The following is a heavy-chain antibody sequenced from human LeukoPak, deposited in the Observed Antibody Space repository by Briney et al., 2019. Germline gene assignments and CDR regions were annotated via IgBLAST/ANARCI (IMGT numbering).Heavy chain of an antibody. Sequence: SQTLSLTCTVSGGSISSGDYYWSAIRQPPGKGLEWIGYIHYTGTTYYNPSLKSRVTISVDTSKNQFSLKVSSVTAADTAVYYCARAGGDYGGGRWYWYSDLWGRGTLVTVSS. V-gene: IGHV4-30-4*01. CDR3: ARAGGDYGGGRWYWYSDL. J-gene: IGHJ2*01. CDR1: GGSISSGDYY. D-gene: IGHD4-17*01. CDR2: IHYTGTT.